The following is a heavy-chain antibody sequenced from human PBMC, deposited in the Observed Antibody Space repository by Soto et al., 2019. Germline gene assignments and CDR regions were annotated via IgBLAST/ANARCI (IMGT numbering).Heavy chain of an antibody. CDR1: GGSFSGYY. CDR3: ARERYSSSRYSDYSYYMDV. CDR2: INHSGST. J-gene: IGHJ6*03. D-gene: IGHD6-13*01. V-gene: IGHV4-34*01. Sequence: SETLSLTCAVYGGSFSGYYWSWIRQPPEKGLEWIGEINHSGSTNYNPSLKSRVTISVDTSKSQFSLRLSSVTAADTAVYYCARERYSSSRYSDYSYYMDVWGKGTTVTVSS.